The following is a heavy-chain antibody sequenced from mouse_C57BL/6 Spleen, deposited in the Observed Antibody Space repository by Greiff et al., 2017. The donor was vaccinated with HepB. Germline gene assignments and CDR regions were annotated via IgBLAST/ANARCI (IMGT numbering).Heavy chain of an antibody. Sequence: EVKLVESGGDLVKPGGSLKLSCAASGFTFSSYGMSWVRQTPDKRLEWVATISSGGSYTYYPDSVKGRFTISRDNAKNTLYLQMSSLKSEDTAMYYCAREIYDYEGYFDYWGQGTTLTVSS. CDR2: ISSGGSYT. V-gene: IGHV5-6*01. D-gene: IGHD2-4*01. CDR3: AREIYDYEGYFDY. J-gene: IGHJ2*01. CDR1: GFTFSSYG.